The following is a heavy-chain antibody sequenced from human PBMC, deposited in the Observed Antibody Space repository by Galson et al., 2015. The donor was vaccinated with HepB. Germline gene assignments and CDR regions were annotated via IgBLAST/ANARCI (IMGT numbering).Heavy chain of an antibody. CDR2: TYYRSKWHK. J-gene: IGHJ6*02. CDR1: GDSVSANTAV. V-gene: IGHV6-1*01. CDR3: AYGVDV. Sequence: CAISGDSVSANTAVWNWIRQSPSRGLEWLGRTYYRSKWHKDYAVSMKSRITISTDTSRNQVSLQLNSMSPEDTAVYYCAYGVDVWGQGTTVTVSS.